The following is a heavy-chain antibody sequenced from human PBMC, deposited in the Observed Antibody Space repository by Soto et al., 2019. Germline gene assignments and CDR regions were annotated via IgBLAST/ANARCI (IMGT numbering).Heavy chain of an antibody. V-gene: IGHV1-69*04. Sequence: GASVKVSCKASGGTFSSYTISWVRQAPGQGLEWMGRIIPILGIANYAQKFQGRVTITADKSTSTAYMELSSLRSEDTAVYYCARDPYGSSGYYLDAFDIWGQGTMVT. D-gene: IGHD3-22*01. CDR1: GGTFSSYT. J-gene: IGHJ3*02. CDR3: ARDPYGSSGYYLDAFDI. CDR2: IIPILGIA.